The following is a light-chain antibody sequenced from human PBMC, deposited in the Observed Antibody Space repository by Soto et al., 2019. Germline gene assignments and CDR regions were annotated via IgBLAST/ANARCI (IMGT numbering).Light chain of an antibody. V-gene: IGLV1-40*01. Sequence: QSVLTQPPSVSGAPGQRVTISCTGSSSNIGADYDVPWYQQLPGTAPKLLIYGNSNRPSGYPDRFSGSKSATSASRAITGLQAEDDDDYYCQYYVSNLSDVFGTGTKVTVL. CDR1: SSNIGADYD. J-gene: IGLJ1*01. CDR2: GNS. CDR3: QYYVSNLSDV.